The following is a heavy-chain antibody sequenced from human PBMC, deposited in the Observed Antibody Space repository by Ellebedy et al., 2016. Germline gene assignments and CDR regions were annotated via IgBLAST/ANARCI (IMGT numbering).Heavy chain of an antibody. CDR2: IVNSGRET. CDR3: TRDGSEWSRDY. J-gene: IGHJ4*02. V-gene: IGHV3-21*06. CDR1: GFIFNIAG. D-gene: IGHD2-8*01. Sequence: GGSLRLXXAASGFIFNIAGMTWVRQAPGKGLEWVATIVNSGRETYYPESLKGRFTISRDNAMNSVYLQMDSLTVEDTAVYYCTRDGSEWSRDYWGQGTLVTVSS.